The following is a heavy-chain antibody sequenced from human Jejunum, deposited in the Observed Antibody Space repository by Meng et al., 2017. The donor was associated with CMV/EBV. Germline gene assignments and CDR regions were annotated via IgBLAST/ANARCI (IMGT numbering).Heavy chain of an antibody. CDR3: ARSRGPDTSSWYYYFDY. CDR2: ISTYTGNP. CDR1: FTTYG. Sequence: FTTYGISWVRQAPGQGLEWMGWISTYTGNPNYAQKVQGRVTMTTDTSTSTAYMELRSLRSDDTAVYYCARSRGPDTSSWYYYFDYWGQGTLVTVSS. J-gene: IGHJ4*02. V-gene: IGHV1-18*01. D-gene: IGHD6-13*01.